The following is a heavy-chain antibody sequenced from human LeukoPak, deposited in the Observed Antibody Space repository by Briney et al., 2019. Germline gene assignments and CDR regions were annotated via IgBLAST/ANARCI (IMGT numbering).Heavy chain of an antibody. CDR1: GYPFTAYY. V-gene: IGHV1-2*06. Sequence: GASVKVSYTASGYPFTAYYMIWVRQAPGHGREWMRRTHPNSGGINYAQKFKGRVTMTRAPSISTAYMGMSMLRSDDTAVYYCARDPIAAEDSSSWPNEGYWRQRTLLT. CDR3: ARDPIAAEDSSSWPNEGY. CDR2: THPNSGGI. D-gene: IGHD6-13*01. J-gene: IGHJ4*02.